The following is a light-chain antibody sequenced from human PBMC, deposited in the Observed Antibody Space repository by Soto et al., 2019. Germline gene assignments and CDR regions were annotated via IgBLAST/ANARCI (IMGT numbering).Light chain of an antibody. CDR3: SSYAGSTNYV. Sequence: QSALTQPPSASGSPGQSVTISCTGSSNDVGGYNYVSWYQQHPGKAPKLMINEVNKRPSGVPDRFSGSKSGNTASLTVSGLQADDEADYYCSSYAGSTNYVFGTGTKLTVL. J-gene: IGLJ1*01. CDR2: EVN. V-gene: IGLV2-8*01. CDR1: SNDVGGYNY.